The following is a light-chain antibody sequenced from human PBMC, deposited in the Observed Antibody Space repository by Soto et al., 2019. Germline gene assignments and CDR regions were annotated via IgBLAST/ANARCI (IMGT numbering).Light chain of an antibody. CDR3: QQYGSLSWT. CDR1: QSVGSY. J-gene: IGKJ1*01. Sequence: ETVLTQSPATLSLSPGQRATFSCRASQSVGSYLAWYQQKPGQAPRLLIYDASNRATGIPARFSGSGSGTDFTLTITSLEPEDFAVYYCQQYGSLSWTFGQGTKVEIK. V-gene: IGKV3-11*01. CDR2: DAS.